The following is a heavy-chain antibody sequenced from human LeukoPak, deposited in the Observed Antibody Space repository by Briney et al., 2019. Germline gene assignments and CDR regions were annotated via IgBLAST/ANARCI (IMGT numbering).Heavy chain of an antibody. V-gene: IGHV1-8*01. CDR1: GYTFTSYD. J-gene: IGHJ4*02. CDR2: MNPNSGST. Sequence: ASVKVSCKASGYTFTSYDINWVRQATGQGLEWMGWMNPNSGSTGYAQKFQGRVTMTRNTSISTAYMELSSLRSEDTAVYYCARGSGSSTSLDYWGQGTLVTVSS. CDR3: ARGSGSSTSLDY. D-gene: IGHD2-2*01.